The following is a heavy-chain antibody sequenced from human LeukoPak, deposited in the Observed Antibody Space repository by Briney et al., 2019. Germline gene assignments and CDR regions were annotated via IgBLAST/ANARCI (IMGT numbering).Heavy chain of an antibody. V-gene: IGHV1-69*01. D-gene: IGHD6-13*01. CDR1: GGTFSSYA. CDR3: ARDLRGSSSWYDY. CDR2: IIPIFGTA. Sequence: SVKVSCKASGGTFSSYAISWVRQAPGQGLEWMGGIIPIFGTANYAQKFQGRVTITADESTNTAYMELSSLRSEDTAVFYCARDLRGSSSWYDYWGQGTLVTVSS. J-gene: IGHJ4*02.